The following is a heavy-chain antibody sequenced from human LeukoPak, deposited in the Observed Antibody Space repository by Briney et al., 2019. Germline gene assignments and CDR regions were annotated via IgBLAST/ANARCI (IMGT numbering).Heavy chain of an antibody. J-gene: IGHJ4*02. Sequence: GGSLRLSCAASGFTFSSYGMNWVRQVPGKGLEWISYISNSGSTIIYADSVKGRFTISRDNAKNSLYLQMDSLRAEDTAVYYCARLDYYRGAGSYGGDYWGQGTLVTVSS. D-gene: IGHD3-10*01. V-gene: IGHV3-48*01. CDR2: ISNSGSTI. CDR3: ARLDYYRGAGSYGGDY. CDR1: GFTFSSYG.